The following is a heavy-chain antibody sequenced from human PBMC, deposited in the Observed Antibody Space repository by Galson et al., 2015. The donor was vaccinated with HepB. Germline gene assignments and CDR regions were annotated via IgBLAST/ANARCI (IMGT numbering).Heavy chain of an antibody. CDR1: GFTFDDYT. CDR2: IGWDGITT. D-gene: IGHD3-10*01. CDR3: VKDLTYYYGSGISRAYGLDV. J-gene: IGHJ6*02. Sequence: LRLSCAASGFTFDDYTMHWVRQVPGKSLEWVSLIGWDGITTYYANSVKGRSTISRDNSKHSLFRQMNSLRTQDTGLYYCVKDLTYYYGSGISRAYGLDVWGQGTTVTVAS. V-gene: IGHV3-43*01.